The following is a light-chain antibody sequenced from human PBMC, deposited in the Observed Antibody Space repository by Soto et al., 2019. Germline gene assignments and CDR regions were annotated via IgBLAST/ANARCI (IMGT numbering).Light chain of an antibody. J-gene: IGKJ3*01. CDR2: AAS. CDR1: QDIRNF. CDR3: QNYSSVPV. V-gene: IGKV1-27*01. Sequence: DIQMTQSPTSLSASVGDRVTITCRASQDIRNFVAWYQQKPGKAPKLLIYAASTLQSGVPSRFSGSGSGTDFTLTINSPQPEDVATYSCQNYSSVPVFGPGNTVEIK.